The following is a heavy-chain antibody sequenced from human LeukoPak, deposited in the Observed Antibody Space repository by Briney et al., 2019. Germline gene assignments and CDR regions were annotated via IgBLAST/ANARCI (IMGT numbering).Heavy chain of an antibody. CDR3: TKAGIAVPATPDY. D-gene: IGHD6-19*01. V-gene: IGHV3-11*01. J-gene: IGHJ4*02. CDR1: GFTFSDYY. Sequence: GGSLRLSCAASGFTFSDYYMSWIRQAPGKGLEWVSYISHSGRTMYYADSVKGRFTISRDNSKNTLYLQMNSLRAEDTAVYYCTKAGIAVPATPDYWGQGTLVTVSS. CDR2: ISHSGRTM.